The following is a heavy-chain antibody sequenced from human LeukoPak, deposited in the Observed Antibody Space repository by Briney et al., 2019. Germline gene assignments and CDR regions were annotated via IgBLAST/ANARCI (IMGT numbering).Heavy chain of an antibody. V-gene: IGHV3-21*01. CDR3: TRVSWRGEIY. J-gene: IGHJ4*02. CDR1: GFTFSSYS. D-gene: IGHD3-3*01. CDR2: ISSSSSYI. Sequence: GGSLRLSCAASGFTFSSYSMNWGRQAPGKGLEWGSSISSSSSYIYYADSVKGRFTTSRDNAKKSLFLHMNSLRAEDTAVYYCTRVSWRGEIYWGQGTLVTVSS.